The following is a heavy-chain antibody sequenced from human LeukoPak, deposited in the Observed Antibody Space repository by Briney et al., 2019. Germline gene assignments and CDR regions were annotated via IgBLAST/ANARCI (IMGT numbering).Heavy chain of an antibody. CDR2: ISGSGGST. Sequence: GGSLRLSCAASGSTFSSYAMSWVRQAPGKGLEWVSAISGSGGSTYYADSVKGRFTISRDNSKNTLYLQMNSLRAEDTAVYYCAKDIVVVPAAILGRSYYYYGMDVWGKGTTVTVSS. D-gene: IGHD2-2*01. CDR1: GSTFSSYA. J-gene: IGHJ6*04. CDR3: AKDIVVVPAAILGRSYYYYGMDV. V-gene: IGHV3-23*01.